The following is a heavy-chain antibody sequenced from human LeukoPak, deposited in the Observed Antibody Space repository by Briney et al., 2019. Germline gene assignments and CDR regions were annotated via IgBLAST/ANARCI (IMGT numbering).Heavy chain of an antibody. Sequence: SETLSLTCTVSGGSISSYYWSWIRQPAGKGLEWIGRISASGSTRYNPSLKSRVTMSVDTSKNQFSLKPNSVTATDTAVYFCARGMAAAYDYNWFDPWGQGTLVTVSS. V-gene: IGHV4-4*07. D-gene: IGHD5-12*01. CDR2: ISASGST. J-gene: IGHJ5*02. CDR3: ARGMAAAYDYNWFDP. CDR1: GGSISSYY.